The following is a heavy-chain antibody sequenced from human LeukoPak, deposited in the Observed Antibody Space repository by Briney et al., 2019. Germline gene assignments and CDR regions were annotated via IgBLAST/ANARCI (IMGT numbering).Heavy chain of an antibody. Sequence: RGSLRLSCAASGFTVSSNYMSWVRQAPGKGLEWVSVIYSGGSTYYADSVKGRFTISRDNSKNTLHLQMNSLRAEDTAVYYCARESTDGYNWGYYYMDVWGKGTTVSVSS. CDR3: ARESTDGYNWGYYYMDV. J-gene: IGHJ6*03. CDR2: IYSGGST. D-gene: IGHD5-24*01. V-gene: IGHV3-53*01. CDR1: GFTVSSNY.